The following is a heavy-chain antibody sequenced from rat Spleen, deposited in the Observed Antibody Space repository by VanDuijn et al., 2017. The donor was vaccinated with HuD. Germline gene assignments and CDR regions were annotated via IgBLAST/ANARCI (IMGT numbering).Heavy chain of an antibody. D-gene: IGHD1-8*01. CDR1: GFTFSDYN. CDR3: ARVPNYRHFDY. Sequence: EVQLVESDGGLVQPGRSLKLSCAASGFTFSDYNMAWVRQAPTKGLEWVATISYDGSSTYYRDSVKGRFTISRDNAKSTLYLQMDSLRSEDTATYYCARVPNYRHFDYWGQGVMVTVSS. V-gene: IGHV5-29*01. J-gene: IGHJ2*01. CDR2: ISYDGSST.